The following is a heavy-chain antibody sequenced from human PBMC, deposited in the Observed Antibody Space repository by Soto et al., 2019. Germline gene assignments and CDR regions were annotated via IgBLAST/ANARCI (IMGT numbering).Heavy chain of an antibody. V-gene: IGHV3-23*01. Sequence: GGSLRLSCAASGFTFSNYAMSWVRQVPGEGLEWVSAISGSGTSTYYADSVKGRFTISRDNSKNTLYLQMNSLRVEDTAVYYCAKARREAYYFVYGYKGPPVSVSS. CDR3: AKARREAYYFVY. CDR2: ISGSGTST. CDR1: GFTFSNYA. D-gene: IGHD1-26*01. J-gene: IGHJ4*02.